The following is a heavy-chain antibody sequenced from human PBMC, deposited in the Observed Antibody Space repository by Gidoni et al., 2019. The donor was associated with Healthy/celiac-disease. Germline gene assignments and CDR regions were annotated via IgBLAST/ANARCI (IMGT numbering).Heavy chain of an antibody. J-gene: IGHJ6*02. CDR1: GGTFSSYA. Sequence: QVQLVQSEAEVKKRGSSVKVSCKASGGTFSSYAISGVRQAHGQGLEGRGGISPIFGTANYAQKFQGRVTITADKSTSTAYMELSSLRSGDTAVYYCAREVGPGHRPPGPWIQLWTYYYGMDVWGQGTTVTVSS. CDR3: AREVGPGHRPPGPWIQLWTYYYGMDV. CDR2: ISPIFGTA. D-gene: IGHD5-18*01. V-gene: IGHV1-69*06.